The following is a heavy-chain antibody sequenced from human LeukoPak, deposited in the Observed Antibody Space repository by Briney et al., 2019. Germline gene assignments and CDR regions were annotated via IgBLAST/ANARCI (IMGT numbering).Heavy chain of an antibody. V-gene: IGHV4-61*01. J-gene: IGHJ4*02. CDR1: GDSVSSGNYY. D-gene: IGHD3-22*01. Sequence: PSETLSLTCTVSGDSVSSGNYYLSWIRQPPGKGLDWITYMSPSGTTKYNPSLKSRVTTSVDTSRTQFSLRLSSVTAADTAVYYCARGQDDHSGTFDYCGQGILVTVSS. CDR3: ARGQDDHSGTFDY. CDR2: MSPSGTT.